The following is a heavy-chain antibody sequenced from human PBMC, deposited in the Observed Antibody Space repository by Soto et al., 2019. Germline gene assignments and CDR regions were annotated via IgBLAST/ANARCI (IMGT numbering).Heavy chain of an antibody. CDR1: GFTFSSYG. D-gene: IGHD2-15*01. V-gene: IGHV3-33*01. CDR2: IWYDGSNK. Sequence: QVQLVESGGGVVQPGRSLRLSCAASGFTFSSYGMHWVRQAPGKGLEWVADIWYDGSNKYYADSVKGRFTISRDTSKNTLYLQMISLRAEDTAVYYCERDLVAATSSYYGMDVWGQGTTVTVSS. J-gene: IGHJ6*02. CDR3: ERDLVAATSSYYGMDV.